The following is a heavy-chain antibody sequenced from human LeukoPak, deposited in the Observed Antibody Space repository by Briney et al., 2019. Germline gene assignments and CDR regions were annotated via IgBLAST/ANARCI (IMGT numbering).Heavy chain of an antibody. CDR2: INHSGST. CDR3: ARGAGSTISNDAFDI. CDR1: GGSFSGYY. J-gene: IGHJ3*02. Sequence: SETLSLTCAVYGGSFSGYYWSWIRQPPGKGLEWIGEINHSGSTNCNPSLKSRVTISVDTSKNQFSLKLSSVTAADTAVYYCARGAGSTISNDAFDIWGQGTMVTVSS. V-gene: IGHV4-34*01. D-gene: IGHD2-15*01.